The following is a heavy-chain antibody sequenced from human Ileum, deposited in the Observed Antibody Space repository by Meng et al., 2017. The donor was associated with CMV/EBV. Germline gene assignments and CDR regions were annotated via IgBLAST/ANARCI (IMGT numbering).Heavy chain of an antibody. V-gene: IGHV3-23*01. D-gene: IGHD3-10*01. CDR1: GLAFGNFI. Sequence: GLAFGNFIMGWVRQTPGKGLEWVSTVTRRGETTYYADSVKGRFTISRDNSRNTLSLQMDSLRAEDTALYFCTKDQGSGSFYHWYFDLWGRGTLVTVSS. CDR3: TKDQGSGSFYHWYFDL. J-gene: IGHJ2*01. CDR2: VTRRGETT.